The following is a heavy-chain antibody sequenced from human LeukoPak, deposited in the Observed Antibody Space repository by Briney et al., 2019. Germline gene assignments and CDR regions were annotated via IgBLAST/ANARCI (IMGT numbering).Heavy chain of an antibody. V-gene: IGHV1-18*01. D-gene: IGHD1-1*01. CDR3: ARDGPMEAYYYYYGMDV. CDR2: IYAYNGNT. J-gene: IGHJ6*01. Sequence: ASVRVSCTASGYTFTSYAISWVRQAPGQGLEWVGWIYAYNGNTNYAQKLQGRVKMTTDTSTRTAYMEMRSLRSDDTAVYYCARDGPMEAYYYYYGMDVWGQGTTVTVSS. CDR1: GYTFTSYA.